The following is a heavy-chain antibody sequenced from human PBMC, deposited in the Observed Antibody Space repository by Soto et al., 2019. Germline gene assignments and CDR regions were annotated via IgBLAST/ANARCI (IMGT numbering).Heavy chain of an antibody. J-gene: IGHJ5*02. CDR1: GFTFDDYA. CDR2: ISWNSGSI. D-gene: IGHD6-19*01. CDR3: AKDSRQWLASGWFDP. V-gene: IGHV3-9*01. Sequence: SLKISCAASGFTFDDYAMHWVRQAPGKGLEWVSGISWNSGSIDYADSVKGRFTISRDNAKNSLYLHMNSLRAEDTALYYCAKDSRQWLASGWFDPWGQGTLVTVSS.